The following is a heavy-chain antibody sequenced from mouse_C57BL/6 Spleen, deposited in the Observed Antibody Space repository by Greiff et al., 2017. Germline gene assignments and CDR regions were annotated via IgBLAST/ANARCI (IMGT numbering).Heavy chain of an antibody. D-gene: IGHD1-1*01. CDR2: VYPGSGSI. V-gene: IGHV1-62-2*01. J-gene: IGHJ4*01. CDR1: GYTFTEYT. CDR3: ARHGYGRAPTGYAMDY. Sequence: VQLQHSGAELVKPGASVKLSCKASGYTFTEYTIHWVKQRSGQGLEWIGWVYPGSGSIKYNEKFKDKATLTADKSSSTVYMELSRLTSEDSAVYFCARHGYGRAPTGYAMDYWGQGTSVTVSS.